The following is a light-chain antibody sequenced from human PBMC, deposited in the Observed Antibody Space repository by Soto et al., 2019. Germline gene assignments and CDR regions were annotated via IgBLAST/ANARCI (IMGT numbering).Light chain of an antibody. Sequence: QAVVTQPPAASGTPGQRGTISCSGSSSNIGSNYVYWYQQLPGTAPKLLIYRNNQRPSGVPDRFSASRSGTSASLAISGLRSEDEADYYCAAWDGSLSGQVFGGGTKLTVL. CDR3: AAWDGSLSGQV. J-gene: IGLJ2*01. CDR1: SSNIGSNY. CDR2: RNN. V-gene: IGLV1-47*01.